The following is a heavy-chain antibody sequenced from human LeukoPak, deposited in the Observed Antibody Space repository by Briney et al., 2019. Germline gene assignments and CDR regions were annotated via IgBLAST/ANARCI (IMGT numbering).Heavy chain of an antibody. V-gene: IGHV3-11*01. J-gene: IGHJ4*02. CDR3: ARDGGWFGELSLLLEY. CDR1: GFTSSDYY. CDR2: ISSSGSTI. Sequence: GGSLRLSCAASGFTSSDYYMSWIRQAPGKGLEWVSYISSSGSTIYYADSVKGRFTISRDNAKNSLYLQMNSLRAEDTAVYYCARDGGWFGELSLLLEYWGQGTLVTVSS. D-gene: IGHD3-10*01.